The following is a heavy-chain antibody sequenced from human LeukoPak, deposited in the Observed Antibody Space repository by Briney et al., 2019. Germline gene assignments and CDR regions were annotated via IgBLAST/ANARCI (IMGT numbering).Heavy chain of an antibody. J-gene: IGHJ4*02. CDR3: ARDGPGELLLDY. V-gene: IGHV6-1*01. CDR1: GDSVSSNSAA. CDR2: TYYRSKWYN. D-gene: IGHD1-7*01. Sequence: SQTLSLTCALSGDSVSSNSAAWNWIRQSPSRGLEWLGRTYYRSKWYNDYGTSVKGRITINPDTSKNQFSLQLNSVTPEDTAVYYCARDGPGELLLDYWGQGTLVTVSS.